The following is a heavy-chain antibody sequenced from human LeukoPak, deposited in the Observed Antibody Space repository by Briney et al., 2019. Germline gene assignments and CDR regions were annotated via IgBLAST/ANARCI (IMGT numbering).Heavy chain of an antibody. CDR3: ARGGDYGDLRYFDY. CDR1: GGSISSSSHY. D-gene: IGHD4-17*01. V-gene: IGHV4-39*07. Sequence: PSETLSLTCTVSGGSISSSSHYWGWIRQPPGKGLEWIGSIYYAGSTNYNPSLKSRVTFSVDTSKNQFSLKLNSVTAADTAVYYCARGGDYGDLRYFDYWGQGTLVTVSS. J-gene: IGHJ4*02. CDR2: IYYAGST.